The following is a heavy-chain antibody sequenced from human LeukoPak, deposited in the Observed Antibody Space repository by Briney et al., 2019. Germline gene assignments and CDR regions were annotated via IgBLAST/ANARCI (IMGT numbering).Heavy chain of an antibody. J-gene: IGHJ4*02. CDR1: GGSISSGGYY. D-gene: IGHD2-2*01. Sequence: SETLSLTCTVSGGSISSGGYYWSWIRQHPGKGLEWIGYIYYSGSTYYNPSLKSRVTISVDTSKNQFSLKLSSVTAADTAVYYCARGHCSSTSCYSDYWGQGTLVTASS. CDR2: IYYSGST. CDR3: ARGHCSSTSCYSDY. V-gene: IGHV4-31*03.